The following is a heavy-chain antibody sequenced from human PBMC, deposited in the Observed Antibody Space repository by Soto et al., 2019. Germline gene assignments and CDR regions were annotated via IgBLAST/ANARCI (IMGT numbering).Heavy chain of an antibody. CDR2: IRSKANSYAT. D-gene: IGHD5-18*01. J-gene: IGHJ6*02. V-gene: IGHV3-73*02. CDR1: GFTFSGSA. Sequence: EVQLVESGGGLVQPGGSLKLSCAASGFTFSGSAMHWVRQASGKGLEWVGRIRSKANSYATADAASVKGRFTISRDDSKNTAYLQMNSLKTEDTAVYYCICLVDTAMPRRNYYYYGMDVWGQGTTVTVSS. CDR3: ICLVDTAMPRRNYYYYGMDV.